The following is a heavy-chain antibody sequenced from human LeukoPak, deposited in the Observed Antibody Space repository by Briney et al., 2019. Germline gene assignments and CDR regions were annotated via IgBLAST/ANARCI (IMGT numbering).Heavy chain of an antibody. Sequence: PGRSLRLSCAASGFTFGSYGMHWVRQAPGKGLEWVAVISYDGSNKYYADSVKGRFTISRDNSKNTLYLQMNSLRAEDTAVYYCAKSRYYYGSGSSDYWGQGTLVTVSS. CDR3: AKSRYYYGSGSSDY. V-gene: IGHV3-30*18. D-gene: IGHD3-10*01. CDR2: ISYDGSNK. CDR1: GFTFGSYG. J-gene: IGHJ4*02.